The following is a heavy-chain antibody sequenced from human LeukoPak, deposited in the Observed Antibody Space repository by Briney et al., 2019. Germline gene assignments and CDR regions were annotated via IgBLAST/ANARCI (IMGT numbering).Heavy chain of an antibody. CDR2: ISAYNGNT. J-gene: IGHJ4*02. CDR1: GYTFTTYG. D-gene: IGHD6-13*01. V-gene: IGHV1-18*01. Sequence: EASVKVSCKASGYTFTTYGISWVRQAPGQGLEGMGWISAYNGNTNYAQTLQGRVTMTTDTSTSTAYMELRSLRSDDTAVFYCARTASLTAAGGFDYWGQGTLVTVSS. CDR3: ARTASLTAAGGFDY.